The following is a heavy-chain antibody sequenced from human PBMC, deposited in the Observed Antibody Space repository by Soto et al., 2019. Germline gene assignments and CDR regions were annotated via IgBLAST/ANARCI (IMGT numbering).Heavy chain of an antibody. J-gene: IGHJ6*02. CDR3: ARDSPEAGYYYYGMDV. Sequence: SVKVSCKASGGTFSSYAISWVRQAPGQGLEWMGGIIPIFGTANYAQKFQGRVTITADESTSTAYMELSSLRSEDTAVYYCARDSPEAGYYYYGMDVWGQGTTVTVSS. CDR1: GGTFSSYA. D-gene: IGHD6-13*01. CDR2: IIPIFGTA. V-gene: IGHV1-69*13.